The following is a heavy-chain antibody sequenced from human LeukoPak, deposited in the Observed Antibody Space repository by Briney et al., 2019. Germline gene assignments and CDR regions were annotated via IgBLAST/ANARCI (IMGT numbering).Heavy chain of an antibody. CDR3: ARSPVVAARGYYFDY. CDR2: IYPGDSDT. D-gene: IGHD2-15*01. Sequence: GESLKISCKGSGYSFTSYWIGWVRQMPGKGLEWMGIIYPGDSDTRYSPSLQGQVPISADRSISTAYLQWSSLKASDTAMYYCARSPVVAARGYYFDYWGQGTLVTVSS. CDR1: GYSFTSYW. V-gene: IGHV5-51*01. J-gene: IGHJ4*02.